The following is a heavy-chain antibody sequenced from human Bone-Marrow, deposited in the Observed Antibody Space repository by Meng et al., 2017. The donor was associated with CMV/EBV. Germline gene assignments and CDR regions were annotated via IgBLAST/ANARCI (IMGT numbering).Heavy chain of an antibody. CDR3: ARGRNRYCSSTSCLRGMDV. D-gene: IGHD2-2*01. CDR2: INHSGST. Sequence: SETLFLTCAVYGGSFSGYYWSWIRQPPGKGLEWIGEINHSGSTNYNPSLKSRVTISVDTSKNQFSLKLSSVTAADTAVYYCARGRNRYCSSTSCLRGMDVWGQGTTVTVSS. J-gene: IGHJ6*02. CDR1: GGSFSGYY. V-gene: IGHV4-34*01.